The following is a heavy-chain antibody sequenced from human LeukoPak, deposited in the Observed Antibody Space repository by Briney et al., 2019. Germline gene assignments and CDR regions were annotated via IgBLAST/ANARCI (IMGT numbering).Heavy chain of an antibody. D-gene: IGHD6-19*01. CDR3: ARPFGSSGSNSASFGY. CDR2: ISSSSSYI. J-gene: IGHJ4*02. Sequence: GGSLRLSCAASGFTFSSCSMNWVRQAPGKGLEWVSSISSSSSYIYYADSVKGRFTISRDNAKNSLYLQMNSLRAEDTAVYYCARPFGSSGSNSASFGYWGQGTLVTVSS. CDR1: GFTFSSCS. V-gene: IGHV3-21*01.